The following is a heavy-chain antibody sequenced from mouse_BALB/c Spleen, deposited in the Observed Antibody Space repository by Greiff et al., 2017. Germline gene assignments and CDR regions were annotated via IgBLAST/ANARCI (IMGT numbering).Heavy chain of an antibody. CDR2: IWSGGST. CDR1: GFSLTSYG. V-gene: IGHV2-2*02. J-gene: IGHJ4*01. D-gene: IGHD2-4*01. CDR3: ASPSTMITTGGYYAMDY. Sequence: QVQLKESGPGLVQPSQSLSITCTVSGFSLTSYGVHWVRQSPGKGLEWLGVIWSGGSTDYNAAFISRLSISKDNSKSQVFFKMNSLQANDTAIYYCASPSTMITTGGYYAMDYWGQGTSVTVSS.